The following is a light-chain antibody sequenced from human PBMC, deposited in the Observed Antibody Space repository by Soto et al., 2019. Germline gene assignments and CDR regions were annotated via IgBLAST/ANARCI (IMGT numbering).Light chain of an antibody. CDR1: QSVSNNY. CDR3: QQYGSSGT. Sequence: EIVLTHTPGDLSLAGEESGSRWWRASQSVSNNYLAWYQQKPGQAPRLLIYGASNRATGIPDRFSGSGSGTDFTLTISRLEPADFAVYYCQQYGSSGTFGQGTKVDIK. CDR2: GAS. V-gene: IGKV3-20*01. J-gene: IGKJ1*01.